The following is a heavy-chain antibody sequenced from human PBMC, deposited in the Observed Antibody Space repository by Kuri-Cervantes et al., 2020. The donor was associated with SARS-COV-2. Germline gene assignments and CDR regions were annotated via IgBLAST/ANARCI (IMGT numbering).Heavy chain of an antibody. CDR3: AKAAFLKLPDY. V-gene: IGHV3-30*02. CDR2: IWYGGSNK. CDR1: GFTFSSYG. Sequence: GGSLRLSCAASGFTFSSYGMHWVRQAPGKGLEWVAVIWYGGSNKYYADSVKGRFTISRDNSKNTLYLQMNSLRAEDTAVYYCAKAAFLKLPDYWGQGTLVTVSS. D-gene: IGHD3-3*01. J-gene: IGHJ4*02.